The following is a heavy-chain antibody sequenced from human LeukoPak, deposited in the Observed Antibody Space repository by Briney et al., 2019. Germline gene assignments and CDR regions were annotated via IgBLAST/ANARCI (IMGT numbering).Heavy chain of an antibody. Sequence: GGSLRLSCAASGFTFSSYAMHWVRQAPGKGLEWVAVISYDGSNKYYADSVKGRFTISRDNSKNTLYLQMNSLRAEDTAVYYCAIDMGGGLDAFDIWGQGTMVTVSS. CDR2: ISYDGSNK. CDR3: AIDMGGGLDAFDI. CDR1: GFTFSSYA. J-gene: IGHJ3*02. D-gene: IGHD3-16*01. V-gene: IGHV3-30-3*01.